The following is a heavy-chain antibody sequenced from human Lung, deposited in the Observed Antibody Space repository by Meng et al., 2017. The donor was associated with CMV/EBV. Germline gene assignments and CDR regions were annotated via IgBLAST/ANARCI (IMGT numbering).Heavy chain of an antibody. D-gene: IGHD2-8*01. CDR2: MNPNSGNT. CDR1: GYTFTSYD. CDR3: ARWGVNMVYDY. Sequence: CKASGYTFTSYDIHWVRQATGQGLEWMGWMNPNSGNTGYAQKFQGRVTITRNTSISTAYMELSSLRSEDTAVYYCARWGVNMVYDYWGQGTLVTVSS. J-gene: IGHJ4*02. V-gene: IGHV1-8*03.